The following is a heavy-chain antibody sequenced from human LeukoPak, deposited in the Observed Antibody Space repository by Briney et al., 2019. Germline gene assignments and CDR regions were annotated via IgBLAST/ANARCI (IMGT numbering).Heavy chain of an antibody. CDR2: INNSGST. CDR1: GVSLSGYY. Sequence: ASETLSLTCAVYGVSLSGYYWSWLRQHPGKGLEWHGEINNSGSTNYNPSLKRRVTISVETSKTQFSLKLSSVTAAATAVYYCARGRPYRPLSYWGQGTLVTVSS. J-gene: IGHJ4*02. V-gene: IGHV4-34*01. CDR3: ARGRPYRPLSY. D-gene: IGHD1-14*01.